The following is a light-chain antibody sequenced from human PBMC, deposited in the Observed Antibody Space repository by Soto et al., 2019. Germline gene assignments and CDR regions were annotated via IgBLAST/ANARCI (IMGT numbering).Light chain of an antibody. V-gene: IGKV1-5*01. Sequence: DIQMTQSPSTLSASVGDRVTITCRVSQSISSWLAWYQQKPGKAPKLLIYDASSLESGVPSRFSGSGSGTEFTLTISSLQPDDFATYYCQQYNSYSAAFGQGTKVEIK. CDR1: QSISSW. CDR3: QQYNSYSAA. CDR2: DAS. J-gene: IGKJ1*01.